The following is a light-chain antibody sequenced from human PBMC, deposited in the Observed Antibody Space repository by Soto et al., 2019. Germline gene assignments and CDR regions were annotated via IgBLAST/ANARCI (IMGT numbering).Light chain of an antibody. CDR3: QQSYTTPPLT. V-gene: IGKV1-39*01. CDR2: AAS. CDR1: QTISMY. J-gene: IGKJ4*01. Sequence: DIQMTQSPSSLSASVGDRVTITCRASQTISMYLNWYQQKPGKAPILLISAASSLQSGVPSRLNGSGSGTDFNLTISSLQPEDIATYYCQQSYTTPPLTFGGGTKVDIK.